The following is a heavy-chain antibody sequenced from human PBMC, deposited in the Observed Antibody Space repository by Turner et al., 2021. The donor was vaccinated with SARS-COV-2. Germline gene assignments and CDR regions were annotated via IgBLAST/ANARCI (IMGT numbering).Heavy chain of an antibody. J-gene: IGHJ6*02. V-gene: IGHV4-59*01. CDR3: ARDRFRDSVAGTKRNYKYGMDV. Sequence: QVQLQQSGPGLVKPSETLSLTCTVSGGSISGYYWSWIRQSPGKGLEWIGYIFYSGSTKYNPALEGRVTISVDTSKNQFSLKLDSMTTADTAVDFCARDRFRDSVAGTKRNYKYGMDVWGQGTTVTVSS. CDR2: IFYSGST. CDR1: GGSISGYY. D-gene: IGHD6-19*01.